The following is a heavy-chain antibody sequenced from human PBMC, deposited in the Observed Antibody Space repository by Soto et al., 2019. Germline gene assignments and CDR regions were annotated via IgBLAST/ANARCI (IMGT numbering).Heavy chain of an antibody. D-gene: IGHD2-21*01. J-gene: IGHJ6*02. Sequence: PGGSLRLSCAGSGFIFSSYAMSWVRQTPGGGLQWVSAITGSGDNTYYADSVEGRFIVSRDNSKNTLLLQMKSLRAEDTAVYYCAKGHQSKCVFYLYGMDVWGQGTTVTVSS. CDR1: GFIFSSYA. CDR2: ITGSGDNT. V-gene: IGHV3-23*01. CDR3: AKGHQSKCVFYLYGMDV.